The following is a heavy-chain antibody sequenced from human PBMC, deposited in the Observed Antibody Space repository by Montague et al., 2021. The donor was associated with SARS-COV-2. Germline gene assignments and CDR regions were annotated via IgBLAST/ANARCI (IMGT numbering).Heavy chain of an antibody. CDR3: ARVFPRWLQFDPYFDY. J-gene: IGHJ4*02. CDR2: IYYSGST. V-gene: IGHV4-59*01. D-gene: IGHD5-24*01. CDR1: GGSIRSYY. Sequence: SETLSLTCTVYGGSIRSYYWSWIRQPPGKGLEWIGYIYYSGSTNYDPSLKSRVTISVDTSKNQFSLKLSSVTAADTAVYYCARVFPRWLQFDPYFDYWGQGTLVTVSS.